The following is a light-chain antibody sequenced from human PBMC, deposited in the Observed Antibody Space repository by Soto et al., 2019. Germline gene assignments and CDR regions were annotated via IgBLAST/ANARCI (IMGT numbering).Light chain of an antibody. J-gene: IGKJ1*01. V-gene: IGKV3-15*01. CDR1: QSVNNN. CDR2: AAS. Sequence: EIVMTQSPATLSVYPGERATLDCRASQSVNNNLAWYQQKPGQAPRLLIYAASSRATGIPARFSGNGSVTEFTLTISSLQAEDFAIYYCQQYDNWPPWTFGQGTKVDIK. CDR3: QQYDNWPPWT.